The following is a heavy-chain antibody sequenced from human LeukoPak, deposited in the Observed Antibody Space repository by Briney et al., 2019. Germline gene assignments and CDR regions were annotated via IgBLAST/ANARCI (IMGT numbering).Heavy chain of an antibody. V-gene: IGHV1-46*01. CDR3: ARDPGSSGWPDAFDI. CDR2: INPSGGCT. J-gene: IGHJ3*02. D-gene: IGHD6-19*01. Sequence: ASVKVSCKASGYTFTSYYMHWVRQAPGQGLEWMGIINPSGGCTSYAQKFQGRVTMTRDTSTSTVYMELSSLRSEDTAVYYCARDPGSSGWPDAFDIWGQGTMVTVSS. CDR1: GYTFTSYY.